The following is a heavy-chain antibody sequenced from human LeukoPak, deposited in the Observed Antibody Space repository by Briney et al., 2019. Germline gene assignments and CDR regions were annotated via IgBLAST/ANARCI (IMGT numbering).Heavy chain of an antibody. CDR1: GFTFSSYW. CDR3: AKGTVGYYYDSSGWDYFDY. D-gene: IGHD3-22*01. V-gene: IGHV3-7*01. J-gene: IGHJ4*02. CDR2: IKQDGSEK. Sequence: TGGSLRLSCAASGFTFSSYWMSWVRQAPGKGLEWVANIKQDGSEKYYVDSVKGRFTISRDNAKNSLYLQMNSLRAEDTAVYYCAKGTVGYYYDSSGWDYFDYWGQGTLVTVSS.